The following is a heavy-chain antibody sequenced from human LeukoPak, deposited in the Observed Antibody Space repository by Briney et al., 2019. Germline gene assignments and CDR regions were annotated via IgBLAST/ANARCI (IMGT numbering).Heavy chain of an antibody. CDR1: GYTFSSYS. CDR3: VRLRRNSDTSGFYYYYDY. J-gene: IGHJ4*02. Sequence: KPGGSLRLSCAASGYTFSSYSINWVRQAPGKGLEWVSSISVRSNYIYYADSVRGRFSISRDGARDSLYLQMNSLRAEDTAVYYCVRLRRNSDTSGFYYYYDYWGQGTLVTVSS. D-gene: IGHD3-22*01. V-gene: IGHV3-21*01. CDR2: ISVRSNYI.